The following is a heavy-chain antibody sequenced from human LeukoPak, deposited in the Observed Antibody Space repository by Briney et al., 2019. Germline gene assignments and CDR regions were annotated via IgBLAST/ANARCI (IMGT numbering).Heavy chain of an antibody. CDR2: IQSKTDSGTT. CDR3: TTELYCGGDCYPGA. CDR1: GFTFSNAW. J-gene: IGHJ5*02. V-gene: IGHV3-15*01. D-gene: IGHD2-21*02. Sequence: KSGGSLRLSCAASGFTFSNAWMSWVRQAPGKGLEWVGRIQSKTDSGTTDYAAPVKGRFTISRDDSKNTLYLQMNSLKTDDTAVYYCTTELYCGGDCYPGAWGQGTLVTVSS.